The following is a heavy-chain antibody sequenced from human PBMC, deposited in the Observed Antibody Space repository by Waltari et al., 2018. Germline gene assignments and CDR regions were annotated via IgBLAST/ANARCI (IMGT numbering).Heavy chain of an antibody. Sequence: EVQVVESGGGLVQPGGSLRLSCEASGFPVSRNWRHWVRQGPRKGLEWVSRINENGRTKNYAGSVRGRFTISRDNTKNMLYLQMSSLRAEDTAIYYCARDFGGRNDYWGQGTLVTVSS. J-gene: IGHJ4*02. CDR2: INENGRTK. V-gene: IGHV3-74*01. CDR1: GFPVSRNW. CDR3: ARDFGGRNDY. D-gene: IGHD2-15*01.